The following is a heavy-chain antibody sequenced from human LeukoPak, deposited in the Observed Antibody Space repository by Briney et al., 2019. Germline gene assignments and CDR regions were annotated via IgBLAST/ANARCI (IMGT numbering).Heavy chain of an antibody. J-gene: IGHJ4*02. CDR1: GFTFSSYS. CDR2: ISSSSSYI. CDR3: ARDRRFSEKDY. V-gene: IGHV3-21*01. Sequence: GGSLRLSCAASGFTFSSYSMNWVRQAPGKGLEWVSSISSSSSYIYYADSVKGRFTISRDNAKNSLNLRMNSLRAEDTAVYYCARDRRFSEKDYWGQGTLVTVSS.